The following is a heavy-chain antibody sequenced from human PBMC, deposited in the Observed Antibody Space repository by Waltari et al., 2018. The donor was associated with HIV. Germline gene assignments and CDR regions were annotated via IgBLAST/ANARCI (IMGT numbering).Heavy chain of an antibody. CDR2: TYYKSDWQR. Sequence: QVHLQQSGPGLVQASQSLFVACVISGDSVSSNTAAWNWVRQSPAGALEWLGKTYYKSDWQREYAVSLKGRIVINPDTAKNQFSLQLNSVTSADTATYYCVRDSYGFDIWGEGTHVIV. CDR3: VRDSYGFDI. J-gene: IGHJ4*02. V-gene: IGHV6-1*01. D-gene: IGHD3-16*01. CDR1: GDSVSSNTAA.